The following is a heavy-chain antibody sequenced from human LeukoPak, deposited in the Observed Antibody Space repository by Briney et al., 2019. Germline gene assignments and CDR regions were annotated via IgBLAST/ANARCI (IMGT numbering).Heavy chain of an antibody. D-gene: IGHD6-13*01. CDR3: ARGYTSTWTPNWLDP. CDR1: GYSFTSYW. J-gene: IGHJ5*02. V-gene: IGHV5-51*01. Sequence: GESLKISCTTSGYSFTSYWVAWVRQMPGKGLEWMGIIYPGDSDTRYSPSFQGQVTISADNSMNTAYLQWSSLKASDTAIYYCARGYTSTWTPNWLDPWGQGTLVTVSS. CDR2: IYPGDSDT.